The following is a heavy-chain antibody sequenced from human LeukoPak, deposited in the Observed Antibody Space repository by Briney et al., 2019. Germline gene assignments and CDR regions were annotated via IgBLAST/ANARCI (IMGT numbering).Heavy chain of an antibody. Sequence: GGSLRLSCAASGFTFSSYAMSWVRHAPGKGLEWGSAISGSGGSTYYADSVKGRFTLSRENAKTSLYLQMNSLRAEDTAVYYCARSRGYYYDSSGYSLFDPWGQGTLVTVSS. D-gene: IGHD3-22*01. CDR3: ARSRGYYYDSSGYSLFDP. J-gene: IGHJ5*02. CDR2: ISGSGGST. CDR1: GFTFSSYA. V-gene: IGHV3-23*01.